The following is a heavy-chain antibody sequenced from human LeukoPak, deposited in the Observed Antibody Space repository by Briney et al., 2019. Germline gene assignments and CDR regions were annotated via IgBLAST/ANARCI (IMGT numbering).Heavy chain of an antibody. CDR1: GFTFSNYG. CDR3: ALLTRSNPPFDY. CDR2: TRYDGSNK. D-gene: IGHD3-16*02. V-gene: IGHV3-30*02. J-gene: IGHJ4*02. Sequence: GGSLRLSSAASGFTFSNYGMHWVRQAPGKGREWVAYTRYDGSNKYYADSVKGTFTISTDNTKNTVYLQMHRARAEDKAVDFCALLTRSNPPFDYWGQGTLVTVSS.